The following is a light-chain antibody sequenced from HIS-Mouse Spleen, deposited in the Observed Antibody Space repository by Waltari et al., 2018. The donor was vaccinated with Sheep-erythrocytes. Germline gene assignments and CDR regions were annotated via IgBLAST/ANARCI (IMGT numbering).Light chain of an antibody. CDR1: SSDVGGYNY. Sequence: QSALTQPRSVSGSPGQSVTISCTGPSSDVGGYNYVSWYQQHPGKAPKLMIYDVSKWPSGVPDRFSGSKSGNTASLTISGLQAEDEADYYCCSYAGSYNHVFATGTKVTVL. V-gene: IGLV2-11*01. CDR3: CSYAGSYNHV. CDR2: DVS. J-gene: IGLJ1*01.